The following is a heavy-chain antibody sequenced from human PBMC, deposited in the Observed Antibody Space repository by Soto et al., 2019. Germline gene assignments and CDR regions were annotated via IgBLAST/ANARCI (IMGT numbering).Heavy chain of an antibody. CDR1: GGTFSSYA. D-gene: IGHD6-19*01. V-gene: IGHV1-69*05. J-gene: IGHJ3*02. CDR3: ARGIMGSGWDDAFDI. CDR2: IIPIFGTA. Sequence: ASVKVSCKASGGTFSSYAISWVRQAPGQGLEWMGGIIPIFGTANYAQKFQGRVTITTDTSTSTAYMELRSLRSDDTAVYYCARGIMGSGWDDAFDIWGQGTMVTVS.